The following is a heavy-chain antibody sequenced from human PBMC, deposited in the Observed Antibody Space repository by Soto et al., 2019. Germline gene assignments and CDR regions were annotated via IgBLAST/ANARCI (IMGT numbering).Heavy chain of an antibody. J-gene: IGHJ6*02. Sequence: GGSLRLSCAASGFTFSSYAMHWVRQAPGKGLEWGAVISYDGSNKYYADFVKGRFTISRDNSENTLYLQMNSLRAEDTAVYYCAKDDYDDSSNPPEYYLYLYGMDVWGRGTTVTVSS. D-gene: IGHD4-17*01. CDR2: ISYDGSNK. CDR1: GFTFSSYA. CDR3: AKDDYDDSSNPPEYYLYLYGMDV. V-gene: IGHV3-30*18.